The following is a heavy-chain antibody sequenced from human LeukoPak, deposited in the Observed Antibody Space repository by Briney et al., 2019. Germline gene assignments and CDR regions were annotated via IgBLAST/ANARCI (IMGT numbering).Heavy chain of an antibody. CDR3: ARGSSSWYVLWNY. V-gene: IGHV3-69-1*01. J-gene: IGHJ4*02. CDR2: ISSSSTI. CDR1: GFTFSDYY. D-gene: IGHD6-13*01. Sequence: PGGSLRPSCAASGFTFSDYYMNWVRQAPGKGLEWVSSISSSSTIYYADSVKGRFTISRDNAKNSLYLQMNSLRAEDTAVYYCARGSSSWYVLWNYWGQGTLVTVS.